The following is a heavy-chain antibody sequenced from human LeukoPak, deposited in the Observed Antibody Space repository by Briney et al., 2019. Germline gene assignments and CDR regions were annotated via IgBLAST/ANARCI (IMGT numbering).Heavy chain of an antibody. V-gene: IGHV3-23*01. Sequence: GGSLRLSCAASGFTFSSYAMSWVRQAPGKGLEWVSGIRGSGGSTYYADSVKGRFTISRDNSKNTLYLQMNSLRAEDTAVYYCAKLRLKGYYDSSGYEDYWGQGTLVTVSS. CDR2: IRGSGGST. CDR3: AKLRLKGYYDSSGYEDY. CDR1: GFTFSSYA. D-gene: IGHD3-22*01. J-gene: IGHJ4*02.